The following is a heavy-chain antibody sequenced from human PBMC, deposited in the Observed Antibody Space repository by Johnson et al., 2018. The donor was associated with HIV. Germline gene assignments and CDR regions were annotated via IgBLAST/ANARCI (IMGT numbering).Heavy chain of an antibody. D-gene: IGHD6-13*01. CDR3: ARVRAAAGTKDAFDI. J-gene: IGHJ3*02. V-gene: IGHV3-30-3*01. CDR2: ISYDGRNK. CDR1: GFTFSSYA. Sequence: QMQWVESGAGVVQPGRSLRLYCAASGFTFSSYAMQWVRQAPGKGLEWVAVISYDGRNKYYADSVKGRFTISRDNSKNTLYLQMNSLRAEDTAVYCCARVRAAAGTKDAFDIWGQGTMVTVSS.